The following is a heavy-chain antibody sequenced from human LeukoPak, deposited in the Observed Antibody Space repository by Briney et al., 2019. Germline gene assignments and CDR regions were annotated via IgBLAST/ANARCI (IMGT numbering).Heavy chain of an antibody. V-gene: IGHV3-66*01. Sequence: GGSLSLSCAASGFTVSSNYMSWVGQAPGNGLEWVSVIYSGGSTYYVDSVQGRFTISRDNSKNTLYLEMNSLRAEDKAVYYCARELDYWGQGTLVTVSS. CDR2: IYSGGST. CDR1: GFTVSSNY. J-gene: IGHJ4*02. CDR3: ARELDY.